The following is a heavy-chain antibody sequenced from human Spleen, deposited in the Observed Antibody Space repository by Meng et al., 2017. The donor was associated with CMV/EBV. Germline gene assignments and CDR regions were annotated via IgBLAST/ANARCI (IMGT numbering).Heavy chain of an antibody. D-gene: IGHD2-2*01. CDR1: GFTFSSYA. CDR3: ARAAFCSSSTCWYGMDV. CDR2: LSYDGSQR. Sequence: GESLKISCAASGFTFSSYAMHWVRQAPGKGLEWVAILSYDGSQRYYTDSVKGRFTISRDNSMDTMYLQMNSLRPEDTAVYYCARAAFCSSSTCWYGMDVWGQGTTVTVSS. V-gene: IGHV3-30*14. J-gene: IGHJ6*02.